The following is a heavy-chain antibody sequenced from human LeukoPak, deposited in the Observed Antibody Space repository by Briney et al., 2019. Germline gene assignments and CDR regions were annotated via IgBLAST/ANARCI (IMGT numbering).Heavy chain of an antibody. CDR1: GFSVNSNYY. D-gene: IGHD4/OR15-4a*01. CDR2: IYHTGDI. Sequence: SETLSLTCSVSGFSVNSNYYWGWVRQPPGKALEWIGNIYHTGDIFHNPSLESRVTMSVDTSKNQFFLKLTSVTAADTAVYYCARSWANLYYFDYWGQGALVAVSS. CDR3: ARSWANLYYFDY. V-gene: IGHV4-38-2*01. J-gene: IGHJ4*02.